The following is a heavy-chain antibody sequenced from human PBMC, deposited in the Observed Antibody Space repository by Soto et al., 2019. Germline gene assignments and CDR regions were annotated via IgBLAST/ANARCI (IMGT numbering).Heavy chain of an antibody. CDR3: ARDRCSNGVCYTSYFVY. Sequence: ASVKVSCKASAYTLINYYIHWVRQAPGQGLEWMGIISRSGDSTTYAQKFQGRVTVTRDTSTSTVYMELSGLRSEDTAVYYCARDRCSNGVCYTSYFVYWGQGTLVTVAS. CDR1: AYTLINYY. J-gene: IGHJ4*02. V-gene: IGHV1-46*01. CDR2: ISRSGDST. D-gene: IGHD2-8*01.